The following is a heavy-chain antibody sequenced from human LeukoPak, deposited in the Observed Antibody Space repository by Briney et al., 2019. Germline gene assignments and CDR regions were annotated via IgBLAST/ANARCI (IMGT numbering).Heavy chain of an antibody. CDR1: GYSISSGYY. CDR3: ARGLGAYYYDSSGIGSFDI. D-gene: IGHD3-22*01. CDR2: IYHSGST. Sequence: PSETLSLTCTVSGYSISSGYYWGWIRQPPGKGLEWIGSIYHSGSTYYNPSLKSRVTISVDTSKNRFSLKLSSVTAADTAVYYCARGLGAYYYDSSGIGSFDIWGQGTMVTVSS. J-gene: IGHJ3*02. V-gene: IGHV4-38-2*02.